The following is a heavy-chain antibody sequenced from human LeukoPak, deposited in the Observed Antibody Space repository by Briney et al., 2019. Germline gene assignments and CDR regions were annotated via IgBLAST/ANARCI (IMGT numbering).Heavy chain of an antibody. CDR3: AREDVVLVDAVRYQYYGMDV. CDR2: INPSGGST. J-gene: IGHJ6*02. D-gene: IGHD2-8*01. Sequence: EAPVKVSCKASGYNFISYYMHWVRQAPGQGLEWMGIINPSGGSTSYAQKFQDRDTMTRDTSTSTVYMELSSLKSEDTAVYYCAREDVVLVDAVRYQYYGMDVWGQGTTVTVSS. CDR1: GYNFISYY. V-gene: IGHV1-46*01.